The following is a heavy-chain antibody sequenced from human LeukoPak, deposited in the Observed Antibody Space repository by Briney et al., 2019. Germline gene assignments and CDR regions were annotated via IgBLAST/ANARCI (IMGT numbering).Heavy chain of an antibody. D-gene: IGHD4-17*01. V-gene: IGHV3-23*01. CDR2: ISGSGGST. CDR1: GFTFSSYA. CDR3: AKDRHGDYPLYGMDV. J-gene: IGHJ6*02. Sequence: GGSLRLSCAASGFTFSSYAMSWVRQAPGKGREWVSAISGSGGSTYYADSVKGRFTISRDNSKNTLYLQMNSLRAEDTAVYYCAKDRHGDYPLYGMDVWGQGTTVTVSS.